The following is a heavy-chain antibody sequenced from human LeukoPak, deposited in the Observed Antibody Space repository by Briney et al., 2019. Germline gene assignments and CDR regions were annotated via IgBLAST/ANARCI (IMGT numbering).Heavy chain of an antibody. D-gene: IGHD1-26*01. CDR2: IYYIGTT. V-gene: IGHV4-59*08. CDR3: ARRSVLVGAPFVY. CDR1: GGSIRSYY. J-gene: IGHJ4*02. Sequence: SETLSLTCTVSGGSIRSYYWSWIRQPPGKGLEWIGFIYYIGTTNYNPNLKSRVTISVDTSKNQFSLKLSSVTAADSAIYYCARRSVLVGAPFVYWGQGTTVTVSS.